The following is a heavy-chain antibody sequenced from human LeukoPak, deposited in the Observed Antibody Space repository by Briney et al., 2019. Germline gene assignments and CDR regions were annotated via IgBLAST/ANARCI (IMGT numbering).Heavy chain of an antibody. J-gene: IGHJ1*01. Sequence: GGSLRLSCAASGFTFSSYAMHWVCQAPGKGLEYVSAISSNGGSTYYANSVKGRFTISRDNSKNTLYLQMGSLRAEDMAVYYCARGPIVGATRSYFQHWGQGTLVTVSS. CDR3: ARGPIVGATRSYFQH. V-gene: IGHV3-64*01. D-gene: IGHD1-26*01. CDR2: ISSNGGST. CDR1: GFTFSSYA.